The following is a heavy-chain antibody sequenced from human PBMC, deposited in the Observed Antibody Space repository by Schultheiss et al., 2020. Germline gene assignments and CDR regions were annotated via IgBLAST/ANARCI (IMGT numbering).Heavy chain of an antibody. Sequence: GGSLRLSCAASGFTFSSHGMHWVRQAPGKGLEWVAFISYDGSDKYHADSVKGRFTISRDNSQNTLDLQMNSLRAEDTAVYYCARDGQNLHYDFWSGPYYYYGMDVWGQGTTVTVSS. J-gene: IGHJ6*02. V-gene: IGHV3-30*03. D-gene: IGHD3-3*01. CDR1: GFTFSSHG. CDR2: ISYDGSDK. CDR3: ARDGQNLHYDFWSGPYYYYGMDV.